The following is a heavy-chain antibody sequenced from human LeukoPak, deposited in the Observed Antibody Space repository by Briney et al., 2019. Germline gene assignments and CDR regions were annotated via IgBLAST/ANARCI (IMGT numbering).Heavy chain of an antibody. CDR1: GGSISSYY. Sequence: SETLSLTCTVSGGSISSYYWSWIRQPPGKGLEWIGYIYYSGSTNYNPSLKSRVTISVDTSKNQFSLKLSSVTAADTAVYYCARQFGYGGNPYWYFDLWGRGTLVTVSS. CDR2: IYYSGST. J-gene: IGHJ2*01. D-gene: IGHD4-23*01. V-gene: IGHV4-59*01. CDR3: ARQFGYGGNPYWYFDL.